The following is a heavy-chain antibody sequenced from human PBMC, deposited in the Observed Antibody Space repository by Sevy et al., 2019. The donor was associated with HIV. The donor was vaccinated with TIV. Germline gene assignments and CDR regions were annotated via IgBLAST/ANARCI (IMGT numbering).Heavy chain of an antibody. J-gene: IGHJ6*02. CDR2: ISRNSRNI. Sequence: SLRLSCAASGFPFNDHAMHWVRQVPGKGLEWVSGISRNSRNIGYADSVKGRFTISRDNAWHFVYMEMNSLRPEDTAFYYCAKDINRGCDGVNCYSYDYYFYGLDVWGHGTTVTVSS. CDR3: AKDINRGCDGVNCYSYDYYFYGLDV. V-gene: IGHV3-9*01. D-gene: IGHD2-21*01. CDR1: GFPFNDHA.